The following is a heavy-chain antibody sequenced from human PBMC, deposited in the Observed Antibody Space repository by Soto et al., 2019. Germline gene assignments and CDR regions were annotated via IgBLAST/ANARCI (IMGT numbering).Heavy chain of an antibody. J-gene: IGHJ3*02. CDR1: GGSISSGGYS. CDR2: IYHGST. D-gene: IGHD3-22*01. V-gene: IGHV4-30-2*01. Sequence: QLQLQESGSGLVKASQTLSLTCAVSGGSISSGGYSWSWIRQPPGKVLEWIGYIYHGSTYYNPSLTIRVTISIDRSKNQFSLQLSSVTAADTAVYYCASSGSRGIGAFDIWGQGTMVTVSS. CDR3: ASSGSRGIGAFDI.